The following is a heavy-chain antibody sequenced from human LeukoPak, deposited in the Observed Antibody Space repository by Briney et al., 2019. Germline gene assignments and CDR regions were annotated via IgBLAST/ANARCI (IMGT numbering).Heavy chain of an antibody. D-gene: IGHD5-12*01. J-gene: IGHJ6*02. V-gene: IGHV4-4*07. CDR3: ARDSGYSGYDYMDV. CDR2: IYTSGST. CDR1: GGSISSYY. Sequence: SETLSLTCTVSGGSISSYYWSWIRQPAGKGLEWIGRIYTSGSTNYNPSLKSRVTMSVDTSKNQFSLKLSFVTAADTAVYYCARDSGYSGYDYMDVWGQGTTVTVSS.